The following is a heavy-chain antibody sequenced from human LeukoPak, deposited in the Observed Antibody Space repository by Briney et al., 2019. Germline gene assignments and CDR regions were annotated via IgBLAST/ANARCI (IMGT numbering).Heavy chain of an antibody. CDR2: INSDGSST. CDR3: ASDLMVYAEDYYYYYMDV. J-gene: IGHJ6*03. CDR1: GFTFSSYW. Sequence: PGGSLRLSCAASGFTFSSYWMHWVRQAPGKGLVGVSRINSDGSSTSYADSVKGRFTISRDNAKNTLYLQMNSLRAEDTAVYYCASDLMVYAEDYYYYYMDVWGKGTTVTVSS. D-gene: IGHD2-8*01. V-gene: IGHV3-74*01.